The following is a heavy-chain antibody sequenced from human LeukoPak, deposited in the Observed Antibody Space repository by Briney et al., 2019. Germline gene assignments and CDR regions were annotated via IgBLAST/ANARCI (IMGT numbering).Heavy chain of an antibody. V-gene: IGHV3-23*01. CDR2: INGSGGST. J-gene: IGHJ6*03. CDR1: GFTFSSYA. Sequence: PGGSLRLPCAASGFTFSSYAMSWVRQAPGKGLEWVSDINGSGGSTYYADSVKGRFTISRDNSKNTLYLQMNSLRAEDTAVYYCARAGEMRYMDVWGKGTAVAVS. D-gene: IGHD5-24*01. CDR3: ARAGEMRYMDV.